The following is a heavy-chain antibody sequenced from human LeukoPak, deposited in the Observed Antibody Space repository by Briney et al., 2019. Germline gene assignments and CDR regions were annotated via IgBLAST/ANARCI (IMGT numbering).Heavy chain of an antibody. V-gene: IGHV3-64*02. CDR2: IIGDGITT. CDR3: ARERAGYYLDV. J-gene: IGHJ6*04. Sequence: GSLRLSFAASGFTFSPYTMHWVRPAPGKGLEFVSAIIGDGITTYYADSVKGRFTVSRDNSKSTLYLQMGSLTAEDMAVYYCARERAGYYLDVWGKGTTVTVFS. D-gene: IGHD3-9*01. CDR1: GFTFSPYT.